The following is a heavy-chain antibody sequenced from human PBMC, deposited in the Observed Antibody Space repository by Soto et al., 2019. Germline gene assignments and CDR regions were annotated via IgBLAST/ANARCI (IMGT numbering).Heavy chain of an antibody. CDR3: ARDLGDCYCDSSGYYWAY. Sequence: QVQLVQSGAEVKKPGASVKVSCKASGYTFTSYGISWVRQAPGQGLEWMGWISAYNGNTNYAQKLQGRVTMTTGTSTSPAYMELRSLRSDATAVYYCARDLGDCYCDSSGYYWAYWGQGTLVTVSS. CDR2: ISAYNGNT. J-gene: IGHJ4*02. CDR1: GYTFTSYG. V-gene: IGHV1-18*01. D-gene: IGHD3-22*01.